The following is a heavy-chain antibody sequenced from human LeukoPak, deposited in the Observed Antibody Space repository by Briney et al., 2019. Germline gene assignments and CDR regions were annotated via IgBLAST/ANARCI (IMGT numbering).Heavy chain of an antibody. V-gene: IGHV3-30-3*01. J-gene: IGHJ4*02. CDR3: ARRVVPAANYYFDY. Sequence: PGGSLRLSCAASGFTFSSYAMHWVRQAPGKGLEWVAVISYGGSNKYYADSVKGRFTISRDNSKNTLYLQMNSLRAEDTAVYYCARRVVPAANYYFDYWGQGTLVTVSS. CDR2: ISYGGSNK. CDR1: GFTFSSYA. D-gene: IGHD2-2*01.